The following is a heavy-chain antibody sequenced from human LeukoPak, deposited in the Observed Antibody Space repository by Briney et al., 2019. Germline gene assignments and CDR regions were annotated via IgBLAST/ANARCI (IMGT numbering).Heavy chain of an antibody. Sequence: PSETLSLTCTVSGGSISSYYWSWTRQPPGKGLEWIGYIYYSGSTNYNPSLKSRVTISVDTSKNQFSLKLSSVTAADTAVYYCARNSRGFRRSFDYWGEGPLVNVSS. CDR1: GGSISSYY. V-gene: IGHV4-59*01. CDR3: ARNSRGFRRSFDY. D-gene: IGHD3-3*01. J-gene: IGHJ4*02. CDR2: IYYSGST.